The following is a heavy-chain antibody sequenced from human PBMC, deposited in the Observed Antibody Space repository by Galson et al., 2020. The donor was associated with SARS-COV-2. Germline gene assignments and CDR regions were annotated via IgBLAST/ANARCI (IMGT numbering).Heavy chain of an antibody. CDR2: ISWNGGRI. CDR3: ARGLDSTGYNWFDP. Sequence: GGSLRLSCAASGFTFDDYAMHWVRQAPGKGLDWVQGISWNGGRIGYEDSVKGRFTISRDNAKNSLYLQMNSLRAEDTALYYCARGLDSTGYNWFDPWGQGTLVTVSS. J-gene: IGHJ5*02. V-gene: IGHV3-9*01. D-gene: IGHD3-22*01. CDR1: GFTFDDYA.